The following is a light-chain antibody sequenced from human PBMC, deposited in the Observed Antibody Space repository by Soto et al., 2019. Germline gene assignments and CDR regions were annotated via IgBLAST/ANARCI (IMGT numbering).Light chain of an antibody. CDR1: SGHSSYD. V-gene: IGLV4-69*01. CDR2: LHSDGTH. J-gene: IGLJ3*02. CDR3: QTWGAGIRV. Sequence: QSVLTQPPSASASLGASVKLTCTLSSGHSSYDIAWHQQQPEKGPRCLLKLHSDGTHIKGVGIPDRFSGSSSGAERYLTISSLQSEDEADYYCQTWGAGIRVFGGGTKLTVL.